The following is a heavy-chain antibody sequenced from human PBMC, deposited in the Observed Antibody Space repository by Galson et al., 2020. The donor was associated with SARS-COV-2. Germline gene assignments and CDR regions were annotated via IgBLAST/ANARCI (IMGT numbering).Heavy chain of an antibody. J-gene: IGHJ4*02. CDR2: IYYIGST. CDR1: GGSFSSSSYY. V-gene: IGHV4-39*07. Sequence: SQTLSLTCTVSGGSFSSSSYYWGWVRQPPGKGLEWIGNIYYIGSTYYNPSLKSRVTISIDTSKNQFFLRLNSVTAADTAVYYCAREGCTGGSCFRWYFDHWGRGTLVTVSS. CDR3: AREGCTGGSCFRWYFDH. D-gene: IGHD2-15*01.